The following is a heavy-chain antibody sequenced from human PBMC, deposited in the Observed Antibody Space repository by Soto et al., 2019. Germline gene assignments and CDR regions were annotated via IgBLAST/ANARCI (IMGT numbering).Heavy chain of an antibody. CDR3: ARLIDGSPYYYYYYMDV. V-gene: IGHV4-39*01. Sequence: SETLSLTCTVSGGSISSSSYYWGWIRQPPGKGLEWIGSIYYSGSTYYNPSLKSRVTISVDTSKNQFSLKLSSVTAADTAVYYCARLIDGSPYYYYYYMDVWGKAPTVTVSS. D-gene: IGHD3-16*02. CDR1: GGSISSSSYY. CDR2: IYYSGST. J-gene: IGHJ6*03.